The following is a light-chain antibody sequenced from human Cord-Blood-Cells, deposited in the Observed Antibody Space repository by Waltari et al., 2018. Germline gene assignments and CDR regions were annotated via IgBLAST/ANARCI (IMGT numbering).Light chain of an antibody. CDR2: DAS. CDR1: QSVSSY. Sequence: EIVLTQSPATLSLSPAARANLSGRASQSVSSYLAWYQQKPGQAPRLLIYDASNRATGIPARFSGSGSGTDFTLTISSLEPEDFAVYYCQQRSNWPWTFGQGTKVEIK. CDR3: QQRSNWPWT. J-gene: IGKJ1*01. V-gene: IGKV3-11*01.